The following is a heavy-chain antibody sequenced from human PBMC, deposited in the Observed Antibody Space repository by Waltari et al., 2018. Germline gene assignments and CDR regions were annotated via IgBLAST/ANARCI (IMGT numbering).Heavy chain of an antibody. CDR3: ASSRYGSGTAYSFDY. Sequence: QVQLQQWGAGLLKPSETLSLTCAVYGGSFSGYYWSWIRQPPGKGLEWIGEINHSGSTNYNPSLKSRVTISVDTSKNQFSLKLSSVTAADTAVYYCASSRYGSGTAYSFDYWGQGTLVTVSS. V-gene: IGHV4-34*01. CDR2: INHSGST. J-gene: IGHJ4*02. CDR1: GGSFSGYY. D-gene: IGHD3-10*01.